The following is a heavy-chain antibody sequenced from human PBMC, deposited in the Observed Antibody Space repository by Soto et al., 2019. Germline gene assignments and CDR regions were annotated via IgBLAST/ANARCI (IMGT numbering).Heavy chain of an antibody. CDR3: AKDLFSGGSYPNWFDP. CDR2: ISYDGSNQ. D-gene: IGHD1-26*01. V-gene: IGHV3-30*18. CDR1: GFSFGSYG. Sequence: QEHLVESGGGVVQPGKSLRLSCEASGFSFGSYGLHWVRQAPGKGQEWIGLISYDGSNQFYADSVRGRLTISRDNSNNTLYLQMTSLRVEDTAVYYCAKDLFSGGSYPNWFDPWGHGTLVTVSS. J-gene: IGHJ5*02.